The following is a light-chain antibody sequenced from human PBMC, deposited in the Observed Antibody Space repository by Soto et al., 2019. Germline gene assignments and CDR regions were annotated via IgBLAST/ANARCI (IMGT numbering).Light chain of an antibody. CDR3: QQYGRT. CDR1: QDIEKW. V-gene: IGKV1-12*01. J-gene: IGKJ1*01. Sequence: DIQLTQSPSSVSASVGDSLNITCRASQDIEKWLAWYQQKPGRAPKVLIYAASHLESGVPSRFSGSGSGTEFSLTISSLQTEDFAVYYCQQYGRTFGQGTKVEIK. CDR2: AAS.